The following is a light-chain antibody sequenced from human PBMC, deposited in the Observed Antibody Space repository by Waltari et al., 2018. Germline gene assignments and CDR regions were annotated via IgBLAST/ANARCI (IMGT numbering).Light chain of an antibody. CDR1: SLIRYF. CDR3: YSRNSDDFTYV. V-gene: IGLV3-19*01. J-gene: IGLJ1*01. CDR2: GQN. Sequence: SSELSQDPTVSVALGQAVNITCQGDSLIRYFVSWYQQTPGQAPVLVSYGQNKRPSGIPDRFSGSRSGNTASLTIAGAEAADEADYYCYSRNSDDFTYVFGTGTKLTVL.